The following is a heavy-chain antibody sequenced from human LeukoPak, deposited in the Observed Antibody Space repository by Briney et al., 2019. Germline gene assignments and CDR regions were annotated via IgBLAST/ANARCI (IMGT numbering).Heavy chain of an antibody. D-gene: IGHD2-2*01. V-gene: IGHV1-2*02. J-gene: IGHJ5*02. Sequence: PRPSVKVSCKASGYTFTGYYMHWVRQAPGQGLEWMGWINPNSGGTNYAQKFQGRVTMTRDTSISTAYMELSRLRSDDTAVYYCARVRYCSSTSCFQRPYNWFDPWGQGTLVTVSS. CDR3: ARVRYCSSTSCFQRPYNWFDP. CDR2: INPNSGGT. CDR1: GYTFTGYY.